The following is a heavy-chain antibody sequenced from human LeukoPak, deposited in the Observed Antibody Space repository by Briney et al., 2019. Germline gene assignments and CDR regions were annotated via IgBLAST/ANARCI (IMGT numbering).Heavy chain of an antibody. CDR2: ISGSGGST. CDR1: GFTFSSYA. V-gene: IGHV3-23*01. J-gene: IGHJ4*02. CDR3: AKDPYTAMAPYYFDY. Sequence: GGSLRLSCAASGFTFSSYAMSWVCQAPGKGLEWVSAISGSGGSTYYADSVKGRFTISRDNSKNTLYLQMNSLRAEDTAVYYCAKDPYTAMAPYYFDYWGQGTLVTVSS. D-gene: IGHD5-18*01.